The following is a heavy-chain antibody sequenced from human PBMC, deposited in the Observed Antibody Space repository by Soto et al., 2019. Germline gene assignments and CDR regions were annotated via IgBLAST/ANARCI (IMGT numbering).Heavy chain of an antibody. CDR1: GFTFRSYT. CDR2: ISASGGRP. CDR3: AKARCSTSDCYVPDS. V-gene: IGHV3-23*01. Sequence: DVQLLESGGGLVQPGGSLRLSCAASGFTFRSYTMSWVRQAPGKGLEWISSISASGGRPSYADSVQGRFVISRDNSMNTVYLQMSSLRDEDTAMYYCAKARCSTSDCYVPDSWGQATLVTVSS. J-gene: IGHJ5*01. D-gene: IGHD2-2*01.